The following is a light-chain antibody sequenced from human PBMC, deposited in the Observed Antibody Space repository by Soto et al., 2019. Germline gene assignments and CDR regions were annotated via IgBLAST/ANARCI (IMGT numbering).Light chain of an antibody. CDR3: SSYAGTAYV. Sequence: QSVLTQPPSASGSPGQSVTISCTGTSSDVGGYNYVSWYQQHPGKAPKLMIYEVTKRPSGVPDRFSGSKSGNTASLTVSGLQAEDEADYYCSSYAGTAYVFGTGTKLT. CDR2: EVT. CDR1: SSDVGGYNY. J-gene: IGLJ1*01. V-gene: IGLV2-8*01.